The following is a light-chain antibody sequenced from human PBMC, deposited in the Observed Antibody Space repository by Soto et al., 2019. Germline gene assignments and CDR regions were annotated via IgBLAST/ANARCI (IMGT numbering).Light chain of an antibody. CDR1: QSISSR. CDR2: EAS. V-gene: IGKV1-5*03. CDR3: QQYSSNSAFT. Sequence: DIQMTQSPSTLSASVGDRVTITCRASQSISSRLAWYQQKPGKAPKLLIYEASSLESGVRSRFSGSGSGTEFTLIINSLQPDDFATYYCQQYSSNSAFTFGGGTKVEIK. J-gene: IGKJ4*01.